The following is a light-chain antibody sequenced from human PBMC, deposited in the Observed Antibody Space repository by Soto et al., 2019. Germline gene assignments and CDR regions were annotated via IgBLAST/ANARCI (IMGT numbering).Light chain of an antibody. J-gene: IGLJ1*01. CDR1: SSDVGGYSY. Sequence: QSALTQPASVSGSPGQTITISCTGTSSDVGGYSYVSWYQQHPGKAPKIMIYEVTNRPSVVSNRFSGSKSGNTASLTISGLQAEDDADYYYSSYTSRFTFNYIFGTGTKLTVL. V-gene: IGLV2-14*01. CDR2: EVT. CDR3: SSYTSRFTFNYI.